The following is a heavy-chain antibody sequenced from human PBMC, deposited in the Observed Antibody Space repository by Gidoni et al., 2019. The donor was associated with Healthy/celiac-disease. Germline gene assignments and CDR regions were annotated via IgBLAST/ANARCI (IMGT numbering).Heavy chain of an antibody. Sequence: EVQLVESGGGLVQPGRSLRLSFAASVFTFYDYAMHWVRQAPGKGLEWVSGISWKSGSIGYADSVKGRFTISRDNDKNSLYLQINSLRAEDTALYYCAKDIEAYEWLVDAFDIWGQGTMVTVSS. D-gene: IGHD3-3*01. CDR2: ISWKSGSI. J-gene: IGHJ3*02. V-gene: IGHV3-9*01. CDR1: VFTFYDYA. CDR3: AKDIEAYEWLVDAFDI.